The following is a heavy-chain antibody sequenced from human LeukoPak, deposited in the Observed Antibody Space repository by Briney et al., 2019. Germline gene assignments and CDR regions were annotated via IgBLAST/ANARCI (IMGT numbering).Heavy chain of an antibody. D-gene: IGHD1-14*01. J-gene: IGHJ4*02. V-gene: IGHV3-74*01. CDR1: GFTFSSSW. CDR2: VNGDGTGT. CDR3: ARYADGIFD. Sequence: PGGSLRLSCAASGFTFSSSWMHWVRQAPGKGLIWVSRVNGDGTGTIYADSVKGRFTISRDNAKNTLYLQMNSLRAEDTAVYYCARYADGIFDWGQGTLVTVSS.